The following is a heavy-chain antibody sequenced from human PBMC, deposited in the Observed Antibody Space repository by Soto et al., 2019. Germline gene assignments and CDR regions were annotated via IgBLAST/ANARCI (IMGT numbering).Heavy chain of an antibody. J-gene: IGHJ5*02. D-gene: IGHD6-6*01. CDR1: GGSISSGGYY. CDR3: ARGVAALGAWFDP. CDR2: IYYRGST. V-gene: IGHV4-31*03. Sequence: SETLSLTCTVSGGSISSGGYYWSWIRQHPGKGLEWIGYIYYRGSTYYNPSLKSRVTISVDTSKNQFSLKLSSVTAADTAVYYCARGVAALGAWFDPWGQGTLVTVSS.